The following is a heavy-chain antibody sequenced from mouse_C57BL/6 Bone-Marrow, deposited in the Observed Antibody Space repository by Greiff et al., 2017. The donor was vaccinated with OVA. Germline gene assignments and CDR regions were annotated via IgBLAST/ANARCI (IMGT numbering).Heavy chain of an antibody. J-gene: IGHJ2*01. CDR3: TRDDGYCFDY. CDR1: GYTFTSYW. CDR2: IDPSDSYT. D-gene: IGHD2-3*01. V-gene: IGHV1-50*01. Sequence: VQLQQPGAELVKPGASVMLSCKASGYTFTSYWMQWVKQRPGQGLEWIGEIDPSDSYTNYNQKFKGKATLTVDKSSSTAYMQLSSLTSEDSAVYYGTRDDGYCFDYWGQGTTLTVSS.